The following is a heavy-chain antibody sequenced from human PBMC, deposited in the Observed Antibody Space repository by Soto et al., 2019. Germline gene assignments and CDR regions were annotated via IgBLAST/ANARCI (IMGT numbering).Heavy chain of an antibody. CDR2: INHSGST. Sequence: SETLSLTCAVDGGSFSGYYWSWIRQPPGKGLEWIGEINHSGSTNYNPSLKSRVTISVDTSKNQFSLKLSSVTAEDTAVYYCARALLTHYYGSGSYRYWGQGTLVTVSS. D-gene: IGHD3-10*01. CDR3: ARALLTHYYGSGSYRY. J-gene: IGHJ1*01. CDR1: GGSFSGYY. V-gene: IGHV4-34*01.